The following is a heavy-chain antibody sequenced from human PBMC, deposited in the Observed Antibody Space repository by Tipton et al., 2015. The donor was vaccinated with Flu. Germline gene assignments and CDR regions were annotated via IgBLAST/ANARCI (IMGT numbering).Heavy chain of an antibody. J-gene: IGHJ4*02. CDR1: GGSISSFY. D-gene: IGHD4-17*01. CDR2: MYSSGTT. CDR3: ARVGDYTLKH. Sequence: PSLTCTVSGGSISSFYWRWIRQPAGKGLEWIGRMYSSGTTKYNPSLKSRVTMSVDTTKNQYSLKLRSVTAADTAVYYCARVGDYTLKHWGQGTLVTVSA. V-gene: IGHV4-4*07.